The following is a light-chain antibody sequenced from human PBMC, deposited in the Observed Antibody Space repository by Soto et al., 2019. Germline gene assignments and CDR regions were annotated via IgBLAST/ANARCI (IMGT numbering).Light chain of an antibody. CDR1: QSISTW. Sequence: DIQMTQSPSTLSASVGDRVTITCRASQSISTWLAWYQQIPGKAPKLLIYKASRLESGVPSRFSGSGSGTEPTLTISSLQPDDFGTYYCQHYSDYSRTFGQGTKVDIK. CDR2: KAS. CDR3: QHYSDYSRT. V-gene: IGKV1-5*03. J-gene: IGKJ1*01.